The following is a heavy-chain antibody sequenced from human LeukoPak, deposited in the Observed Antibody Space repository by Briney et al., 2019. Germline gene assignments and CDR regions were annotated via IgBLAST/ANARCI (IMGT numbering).Heavy chain of an antibody. CDR2: IYYSGST. D-gene: IGHD3-10*01. CDR3: ARVDGSGSYSRFDP. V-gene: IGHV4-30-4*02. Sequence: SETLSLTCTVSGGSISSGDYYWSWIRRPPGKGLEWIGYIYYSGSTYYNPSLKSRVTISVDTSKNQFSLKLSSVTAADTAVYYCARVDGSGSYSRFDPWGQGTLVTVSS. J-gene: IGHJ5*02. CDR1: GGSISSGDYY.